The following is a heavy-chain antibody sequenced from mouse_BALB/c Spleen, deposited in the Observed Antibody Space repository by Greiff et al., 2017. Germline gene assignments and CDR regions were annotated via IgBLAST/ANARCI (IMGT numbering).Heavy chain of an antibody. V-gene: IGHV5-9-4*01. Sequence: DVKLVESGGGLVKPGGSLKLSCAASGFTFSSYAMSWVRQSPEKRLVWVAEISSGGSYTYYPDTVTGRFTISRDNAKNTLYLEMSSLRSEDTAMYYCARVFHYYGYRAMDYWGQGTSVTVSS. J-gene: IGHJ4*01. CDR2: ISSGGSYT. CDR1: GFTFSSYA. D-gene: IGHD1-2*01. CDR3: ARVFHYYGYRAMDY.